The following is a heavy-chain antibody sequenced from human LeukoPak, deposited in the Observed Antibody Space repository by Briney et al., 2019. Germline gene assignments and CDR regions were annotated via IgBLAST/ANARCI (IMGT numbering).Heavy chain of an antibody. CDR1: GGTFSSYA. V-gene: IGHV1-69*13. CDR3: ATDTFDCSSTSCYSPPTC. CDR2: IIPIFGTA. Sequence: SVKVSCKASGGTFSSYAISWVRRAPGQGLEWMGGIIPIFGTANYAQKFQGRVTITADESTSTAYMELSSLRSEDTAVYYCATDTFDCSSTSCYSPPTCWGQGTLVTVSS. J-gene: IGHJ4*02. D-gene: IGHD2-2*01.